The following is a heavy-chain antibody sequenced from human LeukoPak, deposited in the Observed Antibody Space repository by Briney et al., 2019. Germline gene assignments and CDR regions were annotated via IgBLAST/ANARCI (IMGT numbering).Heavy chain of an antibody. CDR2: ISGYNGNT. CDR3: ARDSSGWYRWFDT. V-gene: IGHV1-18*01. CDR1: GYTFSSYG. J-gene: IGHJ5*02. Sequence: GATVKVSCKTSGYTFSSYGITWVRQAPGQALEWMGWISGYNGNTSYAQKVQDRVNMTTDTTTSTAYMELRSLRSDDTAVYYCARDSSGWYRWFDTWGQGTLVTVSS. D-gene: IGHD6-19*01.